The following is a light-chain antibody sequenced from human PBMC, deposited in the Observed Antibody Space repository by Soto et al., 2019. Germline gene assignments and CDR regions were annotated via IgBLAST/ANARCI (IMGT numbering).Light chain of an antibody. Sequence: QSVFPQPPSVSAAPGQKVTISCSGRSSNIGSNYVSWYQHLPGTAPKLLIYDNNKRASGIPDRFSGSKSGTSATLGITGLQAGDEADYYCGAWDTSLSAEVFGGGTKLTVL. CDR2: DNN. J-gene: IGLJ2*01. CDR1: SSNIGSNY. CDR3: GAWDTSLSAEV. V-gene: IGLV1-51*01.